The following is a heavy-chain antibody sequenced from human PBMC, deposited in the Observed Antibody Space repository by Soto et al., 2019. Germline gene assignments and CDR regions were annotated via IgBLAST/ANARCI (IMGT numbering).Heavy chain of an antibody. J-gene: IGHJ5*02. D-gene: IGHD3-16*01. Sequence: QVQLVQSGAEVKKPGSSVKVSCKASGGTFSSYTISWVRQAPGQGLEWMGRIIPILGIANYAQKFQGRVSIIADKSTSTAYTGRRSLRAEDTAVYYCAREGMIGGDWFDPWGQGTLVTVSS. CDR3: AREGMIGGDWFDP. V-gene: IGHV1-69*08. CDR2: IIPILGIA. CDR1: GGTFSSYT.